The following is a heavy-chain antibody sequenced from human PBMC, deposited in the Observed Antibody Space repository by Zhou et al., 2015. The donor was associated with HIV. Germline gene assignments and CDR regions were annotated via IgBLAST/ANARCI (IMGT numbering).Heavy chain of an antibody. D-gene: IGHD6-19*01. CDR2: IIPIFGTA. J-gene: IGHJ4*02. Sequence: QVQLVQSGAEVKKPGSSVKVSCKASGGTFSSYAISWVRQAPGQGLEWMGGIIPIFGTANYAQKFQGRVTITADESTSTAYMELSSLRSEDTAVYYCARDYLGRGYSSGWWAFGYWGQGTLVTVSS. CDR3: ARDYLGRGYSSGWWAFGY. V-gene: IGHV1-69*01. CDR1: GGTFSSYA.